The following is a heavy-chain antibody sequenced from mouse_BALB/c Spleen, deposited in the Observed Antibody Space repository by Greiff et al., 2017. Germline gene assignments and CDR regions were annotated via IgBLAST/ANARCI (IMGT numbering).Heavy chain of an antibody. J-gene: IGHJ2*01. Sequence: EVKLMESGPELVKPGASVKMSCKASGYTFTSYVMHWVKQKPGQGLEWIGYINPYNDGTKYNEKFKGKATLTSDKSSSTAYMELSSLTSEDSAVYYCARSPLITTVVENYWGQGTTLTVSS. D-gene: IGHD1-1*01. CDR1: GYTFTSYV. CDR3: ARSPLITTVVENY. CDR2: INPYNDGT. V-gene: IGHV1-14*01.